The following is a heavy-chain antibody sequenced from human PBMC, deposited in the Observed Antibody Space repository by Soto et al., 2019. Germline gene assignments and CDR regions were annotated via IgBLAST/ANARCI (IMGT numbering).Heavy chain of an antibody. J-gene: IGHJ4*02. CDR1: GGSISSSSYY. V-gene: IGHV4-39*01. CDR3: ARSRNYDYVWGSYRPPSTYCAY. Sequence: LSLTCTVSGGSISSSSYYWGWIRQPTGKGLAWIGSIYYSGSTYYNPSLKSRVTISVDTSKNQFSLKLSSVTAADTAVYYCARSRNYDYVWGSYRPPSTYCAYRGQGTLVTVSS. CDR2: IYYSGST. D-gene: IGHD3-16*02.